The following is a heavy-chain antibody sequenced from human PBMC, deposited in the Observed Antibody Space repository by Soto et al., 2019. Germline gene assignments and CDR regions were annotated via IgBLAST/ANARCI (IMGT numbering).Heavy chain of an antibody. CDR1: GFTFSNHV. Sequence: EEHLVESGGGLVQPGGSLRLSCAASGFTFSNHVMNWVRQAPGRGLEWVSSINRDYNTYYADSVRGRFTISRDNAKDSLYLKMNSLRADDTAVYYCVNGDYYVGQGTLVTVSS. D-gene: IGHD4-17*01. J-gene: IGHJ4*02. V-gene: IGHV3-48*01. CDR2: INRDYNT. CDR3: VNGDYY.